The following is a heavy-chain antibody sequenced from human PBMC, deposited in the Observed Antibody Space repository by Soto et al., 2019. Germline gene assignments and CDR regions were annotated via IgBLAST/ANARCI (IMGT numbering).Heavy chain of an antibody. CDR2: ISSSSSTI. V-gene: IGHV3-48*01. CDR3: ARDDLSNVDYGDYVKDY. D-gene: IGHD4-17*01. CDR1: GFTFSSYS. J-gene: IGHJ4*02. Sequence: PGGSLRLSCAASGFTFSSYSMNWVRQAPGKGLEWVSYISSSSSTIYYADSVKGRFTISRDNAKNSLYLQMNSLRAEDTAVYYCARDDLSNVDYGDYVKDYWGQGTLVTVSS.